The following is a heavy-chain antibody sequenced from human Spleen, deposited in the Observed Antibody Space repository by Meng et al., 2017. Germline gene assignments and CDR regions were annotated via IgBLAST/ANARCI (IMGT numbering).Heavy chain of an antibody. D-gene: IGHD5-24*01. V-gene: IGHV4-34*01. Sequence: QVQLQQWGAGLLKPSETLSLTCVVSGGSFSDYYWSWIRQPPGKGLEWIGEINHSGSTNYNPSLESRATISVDTSQNNLSLKLSSVTAADSAVYYCARARDGGGWFDYWGQGTLVTVSS. CDR2: INHSGST. CDR3: ARARDGGGWFDY. CDR1: GGSFSDYY. J-gene: IGHJ4*02.